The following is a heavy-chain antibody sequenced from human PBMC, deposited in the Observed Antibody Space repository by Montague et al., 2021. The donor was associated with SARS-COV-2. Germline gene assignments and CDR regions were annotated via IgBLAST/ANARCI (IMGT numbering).Heavy chain of an antibody. J-gene: IGHJ6*03. D-gene: IGHD2-2*01. CDR2: INHSGST. Sequence: SETLSLTCAVYGGSFSGCYWSWIRQPPGKGLEWIGEINHSGSTNYNPSLKSRVTISVDTSKNQFSLKLSSVTAADAAVYYCARARQDVVVPALGIGAYYYYYMDVWGKGTTVTVSS. V-gene: IGHV4-34*01. CDR3: ARARQDVVVPALGIGAYYYYYMDV. CDR1: GGSFSGCY.